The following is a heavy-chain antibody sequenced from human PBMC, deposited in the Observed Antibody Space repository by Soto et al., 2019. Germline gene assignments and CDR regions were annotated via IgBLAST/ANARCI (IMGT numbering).Heavy chain of an antibody. D-gene: IGHD1-26*01. Sequence: ASVKVSCKASGYTFTSYDINWVRQATGQGLEWMGWMNPNSGNTGYAQKFQGRVTMTRNTSISTAYMELSSLRSEDTAVYYCARGSSPSYYYGXDVWGQGTTVTVSS. J-gene: IGHJ6*02. V-gene: IGHV1-8*01. CDR3: ARGSSPSYYYGXDV. CDR1: GYTFTSYD. CDR2: MNPNSGNT.